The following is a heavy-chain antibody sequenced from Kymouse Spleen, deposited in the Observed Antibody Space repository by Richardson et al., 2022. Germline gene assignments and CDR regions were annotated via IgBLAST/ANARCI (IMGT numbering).Heavy chain of an antibody. CDR2: TYYRSKWYN. V-gene: IGHV6-1*01. D-gene: IGHD3-10*01. CDR3: ARVLRITMVRGVRSYFDY. CDR1: GDSVSSNSAA. Sequence: QVQLQQSGPGLVKPSQTLSLTCAISGDSVSSNSAAWNWIRQSPSRGLEWLGRTYYRSKWYNDYAVSVKSRITINPDTSKNQFSLQLNSVTPEDTAVYYCARVLRITMVRGVRSYFDYWGQGTLVTVSS. J-gene: IGHJ4*02.